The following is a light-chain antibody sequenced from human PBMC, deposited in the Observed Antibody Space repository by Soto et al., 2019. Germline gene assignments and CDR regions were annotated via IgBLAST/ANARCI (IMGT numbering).Light chain of an antibody. CDR2: KAS. J-gene: IGKJ1*01. V-gene: IGKV1-5*03. CDR1: QSISNW. Sequence: DIQMTQSPSTLSASVGDRVTITCRASQSISNWLAWYQRKPGKAPKVLIYKASSLESGVPSRFSGSGSGTEFTLTISSLQPDDFATYYCQQYNSMWTFGQGTKVEIK. CDR3: QQYNSMWT.